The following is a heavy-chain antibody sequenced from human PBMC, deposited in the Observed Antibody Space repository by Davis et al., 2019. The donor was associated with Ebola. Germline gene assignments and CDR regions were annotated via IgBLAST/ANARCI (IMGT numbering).Heavy chain of an antibody. CDR3: ASGYSNYVYNWFDP. V-gene: IGHV4-59*08. CDR2: IYYSGST. D-gene: IGHD4-11*01. CDR1: GGSISSYY. J-gene: IGHJ5*02. Sequence: MPGGSLRLSCTVSGGSISSYYWSWIRQPPGKGLEWIGYIYYSGSTNYNPSLKSRVTISVDTSKNQFSLKLSSVTAADTAVYYCASGYSNYVYNWFDPWGQGTLVTVSS.